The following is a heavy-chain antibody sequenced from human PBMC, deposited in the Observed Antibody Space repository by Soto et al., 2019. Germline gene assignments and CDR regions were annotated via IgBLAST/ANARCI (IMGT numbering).Heavy chain of an antibody. J-gene: IGHJ4*02. Sequence: QLQLQESGPGLVKPSETLSLTCTVSGGSISSSSYYWGWIRQPPGKGLEWIGSIYYSGSTYYNPSLKSRVTISVDTSKNQFSLKLSSVTAADTAVYYCARRRLGSGSYYWGQGTLVTVSS. CDR2: IYYSGST. V-gene: IGHV4-39*01. D-gene: IGHD1-26*01. CDR1: GGSISSSSYY. CDR3: ARRRLGSGSYY.